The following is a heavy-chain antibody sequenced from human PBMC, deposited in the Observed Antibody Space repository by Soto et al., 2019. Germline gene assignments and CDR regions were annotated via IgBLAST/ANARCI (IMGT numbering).Heavy chain of an antibody. V-gene: IGHV4-4*07. CDR3: ARDSHYYDSSGYYGFDY. CDR1: GGSISSYY. D-gene: IGHD3-22*01. Sequence: QVQLQESGPGLVKPSETLSLTCTVSGGSISSYYWSWIRQPAGKGLEWIGRIYTSGSSNYNPSLNSRVTMSVDTSKTQFSLKLSSVTAADTAVYYCARDSHYYDSSGYYGFDYWGQGTLVTVSS. J-gene: IGHJ4*02. CDR2: IYTSGSS.